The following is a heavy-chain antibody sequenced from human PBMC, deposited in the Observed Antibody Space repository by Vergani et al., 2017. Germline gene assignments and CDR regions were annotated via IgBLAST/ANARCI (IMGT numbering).Heavy chain of an antibody. Sequence: QVQLVQSGAEVKKPGASVKVSCKASGYTFTSYGLSWVRPAPGQGLEWMGWISAYNGNTTSAQKLQGRVTMTTDTSTSTAYMELRSLRSDDTAVDYCARVGGWNSHSWFDPWGQGTLVTVSS. CDR3: ARVGGWNSHSWFDP. CDR1: GYTFTSYG. J-gene: IGHJ5*02. D-gene: IGHD1-7*01. CDR2: ISAYNGNT. V-gene: IGHV1-18*01.